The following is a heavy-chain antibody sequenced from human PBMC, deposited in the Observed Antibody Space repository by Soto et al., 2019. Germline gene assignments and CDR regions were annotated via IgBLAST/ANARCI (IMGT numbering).Heavy chain of an antibody. CDR1: GGSIRGPSYY. Sequence: SRTCTVIGGSIRGPSYYWSWIRQHSGKGLEWIGNINYSGSTNYNPSLKGRVTISLDTSKNQFSLKLNSVTAADTAIYYCTRDAPLWFGELSHWGQGIQVTVSS. CDR2: INYSGST. V-gene: IGHV4-31*03. J-gene: IGHJ4*02. CDR3: TRDAPLWFGELSH. D-gene: IGHD3-10*01.